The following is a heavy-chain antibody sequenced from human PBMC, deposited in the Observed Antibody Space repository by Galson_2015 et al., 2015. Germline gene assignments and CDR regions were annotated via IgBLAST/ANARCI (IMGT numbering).Heavy chain of an antibody. CDR3: TSPNPWQSNYYDSSYGMDV. D-gene: IGHD3-22*01. CDR2: IRSKANSYAT. V-gene: IGHV3-73*01. J-gene: IGHJ6*02. CDR1: GFTFSSYG. Sequence: LRLSCAASGFTFSSYGMHWVRQAPGKGLEWVGRIRSKANSYATAYAASVKGRFTISRDDSKNTAYLQMNSLKTEDTAVYYCTSPNPWQSNYYDSSYGMDVWGQGTTVTVSS.